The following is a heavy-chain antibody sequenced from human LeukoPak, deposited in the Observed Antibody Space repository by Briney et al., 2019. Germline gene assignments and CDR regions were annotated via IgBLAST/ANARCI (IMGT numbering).Heavy chain of an antibody. CDR1: GFAFRSYA. V-gene: IGHV3-23*01. J-gene: IGHJ4*02. D-gene: IGHD4-17*01. CDR3: AKDNGDYGFDY. Sequence: GGSLRLSCAASGFAFRSYAMSWVRHPPGQGREWVSARSGSGGSTYYADSVKGRFTISRDNSKNTLYLQMSSLRAEDTAVYYCAKDNGDYGFDYWGQGTLATVSS. CDR2: RSGSGGST.